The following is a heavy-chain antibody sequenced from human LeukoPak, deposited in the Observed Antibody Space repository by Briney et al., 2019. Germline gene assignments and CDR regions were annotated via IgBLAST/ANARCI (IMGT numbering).Heavy chain of an antibody. CDR2: IPHSGTT. Sequence: SETLSLTCAVSGYSITSGFSWGWIRQPPGKGLEWIGTIPHSGTTDYKSTLESRLTISMDTSKNLFSLRLTSVTAADTAVYYCAREGAVPGIDPWGQGTLVTVSS. J-gene: IGHJ5*02. CDR1: GYSITSGFS. D-gene: IGHD3-16*01. CDR3: AREGAVPGIDP. V-gene: IGHV4-38-2*02.